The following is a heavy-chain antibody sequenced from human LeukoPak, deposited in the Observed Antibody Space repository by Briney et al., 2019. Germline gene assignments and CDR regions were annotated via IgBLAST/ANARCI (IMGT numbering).Heavy chain of an antibody. CDR3: AKGHYYGSGSLDY. D-gene: IGHD3-10*01. Sequence: GGSLRPSCSASGFAFSSYAMYWVRQAPGKGLEWVSAIGGRDGSTYYADSVKGRFTISRDNSKNTLYVQMNSLRAEDTAVYYCAKGHYYGSGSLDYWGQGTLVTVSS. CDR1: GFAFSSYA. V-gene: IGHV3-23*01. CDR2: IGGRDGST. J-gene: IGHJ4*02.